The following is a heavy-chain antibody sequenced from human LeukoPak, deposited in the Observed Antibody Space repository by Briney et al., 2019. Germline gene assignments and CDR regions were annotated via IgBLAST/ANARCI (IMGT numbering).Heavy chain of an antibody. CDR3: ARRRATGKTGYFDF. V-gene: IGHV4-4*09. J-gene: IGHJ4*02. CDR2: ISTGGST. Sequence: SETLSLTCTVSRGSISTYYWSWIRQPPGKGLELIGYISTGGSTNYNPSLKSRVTISVDTSKKQFSLNLSSVTAPDTAVSYCARRRATGKTGYFDFWGQGTLVTVSS. D-gene: IGHD1-1*01. CDR1: RGSISTYY.